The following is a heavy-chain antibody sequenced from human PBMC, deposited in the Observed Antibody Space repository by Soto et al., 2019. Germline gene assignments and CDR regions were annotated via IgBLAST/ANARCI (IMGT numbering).Heavy chain of an antibody. CDR3: ARTIRGVLIDY. CDR1: GGSICSYY. J-gene: IGHJ4*02. CDR2: IYYSGST. D-gene: IGHD3-10*01. V-gene: IGHV4-59*12. Sequence: LEILSLTCTVCGGSICSYYWSWIRQPPGKGLEWIGYIYYSGSTNYNPSLKSRVTISVDTSKNQFSLKLSSVTAADTAVYYCARTIRGVLIDYWGQGTLVTVSS.